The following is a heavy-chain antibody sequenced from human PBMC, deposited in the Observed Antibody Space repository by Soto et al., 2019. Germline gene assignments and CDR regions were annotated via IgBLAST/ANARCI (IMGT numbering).Heavy chain of an antibody. CDR1: GNTFTCHY. J-gene: IGHJ4*02. Sequence: ASVKVSCKASGNTFTCHYIHWVRQAPGQGPEWMGIINPSGGSTSYAQKFQSRVTMTRDTSTSTVYMELSSLRSEDTAVYYCARDQIAGTYFFDYWGQGTLVTVSS. CDR3: ARDQIAGTYFFDY. V-gene: IGHV1-46*01. CDR2: INPSGGST.